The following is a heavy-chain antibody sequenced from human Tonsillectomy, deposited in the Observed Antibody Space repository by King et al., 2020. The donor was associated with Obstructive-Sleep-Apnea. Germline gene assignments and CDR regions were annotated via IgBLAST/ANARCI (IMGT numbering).Heavy chain of an antibody. CDR1: NGSISSYL. V-gene: IGHV4-59*08. Sequence: VQLQESGPGLVKPSETLSLTCIVSNGSISSYLWNWIRQSPGKGLEWIGYIDYSGSTNYNPSLESRVTISVDRSKNPLSLKLSSVTASDTAVYYCARAFGWGNGELDFWGQGILVTVSS. D-gene: IGHD3-16*01. J-gene: IGHJ4*02. CDR2: IDYSGST. CDR3: ARAFGWGNGELDF.